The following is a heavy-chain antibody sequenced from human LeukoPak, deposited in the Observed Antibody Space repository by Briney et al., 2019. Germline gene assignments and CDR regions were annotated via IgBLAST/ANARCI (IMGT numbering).Heavy chain of an antibody. CDR1: GLTFSSHW. Sequence: GGSLRLSCAASGLTFSSHWMHWVRQAPGKGLEWVSSISSSSYIYYADSVRGRFTISRDNAKNSLYLQMNSLRAEDTAVYYCACSSATDAFDIWGQGTMVTVSS. CDR2: ISSSSYI. CDR3: ACSSATDAFDI. J-gene: IGHJ3*02. V-gene: IGHV3-21*01. D-gene: IGHD2-2*01.